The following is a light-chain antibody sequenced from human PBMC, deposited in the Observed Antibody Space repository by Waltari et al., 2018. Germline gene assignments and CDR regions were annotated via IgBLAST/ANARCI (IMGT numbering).Light chain of an antibody. Sequence: DIQLTQSPSSLSAFVRDRVTITCRASESIGNYLNWYQQKPGRAPNLLIYTASTLQSGVPSRFSGNGSGTDFTLTISSLQPEDFATYFCQQSYSTQFTFGPGTEVDIK. CDR3: QQSYSTQFT. J-gene: IGKJ3*01. CDR1: ESIGNY. V-gene: IGKV1-39*01. CDR2: TAS.